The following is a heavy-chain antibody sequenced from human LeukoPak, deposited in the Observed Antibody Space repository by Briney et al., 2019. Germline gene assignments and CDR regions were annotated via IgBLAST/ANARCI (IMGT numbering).Heavy chain of an antibody. V-gene: IGHV4-38-2*01. CDR2: IYHSGST. Sequence: PSETLSLTCAVSGYSISSVHYWGWIRQPPGKGLEWIGSIYHSGSTYYNPSLKSRVTTSVDTSKKQFSLKLSSVAAADTAVYYCARGPLVPLDYWGQGTLVTVSS. D-gene: IGHD2-8*02. J-gene: IGHJ4*02. CDR3: ARGPLVPLDY. CDR1: GYSISSVHY.